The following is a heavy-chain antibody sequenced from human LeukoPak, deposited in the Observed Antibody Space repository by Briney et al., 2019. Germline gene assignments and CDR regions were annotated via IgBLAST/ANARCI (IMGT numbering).Heavy chain of an antibody. CDR2: IDPNSGDT. V-gene: IGHV1-2*02. CDR3: ARFSRIAVAGPGWFDP. D-gene: IGHD6-19*01. CDR1: GYTFTAYY. Sequence: GASVKVSCKASGYTFTAYYIHWVRQAPGQGLEWMGWIDPNSGDTKYVEKFQGRVTMTRDTSISTAYMELSRLRSDDTAVYYCARFSRIAVAGPGWFDPWGQGTLVTVSP. J-gene: IGHJ5*02.